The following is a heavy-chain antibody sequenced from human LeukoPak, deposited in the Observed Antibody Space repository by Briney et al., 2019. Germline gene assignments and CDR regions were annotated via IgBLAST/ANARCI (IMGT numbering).Heavy chain of an antibody. V-gene: IGHV1-18*01. CDR3: ARDFRHRYYYDNSAYYWFDP. Sequence: GASVKVSCKASGYTFTSYAMHWVRQAPGQRLEWMGWISAYNGYTNYAQKLQGRVTMTTDTSTSTAYMELRSLRSDDTAVCYCARDFRHRYYYDNSAYYWFDPWGQGTLVTVSS. CDR2: ISAYNGYT. J-gene: IGHJ5*02. D-gene: IGHD3-22*01. CDR1: GYTFTSYA.